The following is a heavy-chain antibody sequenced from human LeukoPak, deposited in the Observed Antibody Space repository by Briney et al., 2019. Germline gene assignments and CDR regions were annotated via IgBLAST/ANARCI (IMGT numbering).Heavy chain of an antibody. CDR1: GGSISISSYY. V-gene: IGHV4-61*05. CDR2: IYYSGST. D-gene: IGHD6-19*01. CDR3: ARHVASRYRAVAGGYFDY. J-gene: IGHJ4*02. Sequence: PSETLSLTCTVSGGSISISSYYWSWIRHPPGKGLEWIGYIYYSGSTNYNPSLKSRVTISVDTSKNQFSLKLSSVTAADTAVYYCARHVASRYRAVAGGYFDYWGQGTLVTVSS.